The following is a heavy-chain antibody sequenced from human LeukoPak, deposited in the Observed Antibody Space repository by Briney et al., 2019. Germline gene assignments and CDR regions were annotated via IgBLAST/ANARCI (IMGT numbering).Heavy chain of an antibody. CDR1: GGSISGYY. Sequence: SSETLSLTCTVSGGSISGYYWSWIRQPPGKGLEWIGYIYYSGNTNYNPSLKSRVTISVDTSKNQFSLKLSSVSAADTAIYYCATDPFRERFGAFDPWGQGTLVTVSS. CDR3: ATDPFRERFGAFDP. CDR2: IYYSGNT. J-gene: IGHJ5*02. D-gene: IGHD3-16*01. V-gene: IGHV4-59*01.